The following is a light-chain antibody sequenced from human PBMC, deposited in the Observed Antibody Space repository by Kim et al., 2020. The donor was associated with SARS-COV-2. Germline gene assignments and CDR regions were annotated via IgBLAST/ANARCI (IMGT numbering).Light chain of an antibody. CDR1: QDINNN. V-gene: IGKV1-33*01. CDR3: QQYDNRPQLT. Sequence: YVGDRVTITGQASQDINNNLNWYQQKPGYAPKLLIYDASNLETGVPSSFSGSGSGTDFTFTISSLQPEEIATYYCQQYDNRPQLTFGGETKVDIK. J-gene: IGKJ4*01. CDR2: DAS.